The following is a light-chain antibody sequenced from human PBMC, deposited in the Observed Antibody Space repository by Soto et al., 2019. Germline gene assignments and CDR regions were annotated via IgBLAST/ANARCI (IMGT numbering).Light chain of an antibody. J-gene: IGKJ4*01. Sequence: ESVLTHSPGTLSLSPGERATLYCRASQSVSNYLAWYQQKPGQAPRLLIHDASTRATGIPARFSGSGSGTDFTLTITTLEPEDFAVYYCQQHINRLSFGGGTKVDIK. CDR1: QSVSNY. CDR2: DAS. CDR3: QQHINRLS. V-gene: IGKV3-11*01.